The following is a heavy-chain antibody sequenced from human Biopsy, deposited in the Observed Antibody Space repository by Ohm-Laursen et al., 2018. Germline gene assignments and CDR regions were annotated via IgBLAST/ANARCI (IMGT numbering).Heavy chain of an antibody. CDR3: GRREVVITHDAFDT. CDR1: GGSISSYY. D-gene: IGHD3-22*01. V-gene: IGHV4-59*08. Sequence: TLSLTCTVPGGSISSYYWTWIRQPPGKGLEWIGDVYYSGSTNRNPSLKSRVTILVDTSKNQFSLKLNSVTAADTAVYYCGRREVVITHDAFDTWGQGTMVTVSA. J-gene: IGHJ3*02. CDR2: VYYSGST.